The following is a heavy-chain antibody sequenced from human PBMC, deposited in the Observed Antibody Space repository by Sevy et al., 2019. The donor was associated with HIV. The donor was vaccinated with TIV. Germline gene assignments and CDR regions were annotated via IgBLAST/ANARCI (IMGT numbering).Heavy chain of an antibody. V-gene: IGHV3-23*01. CDR1: GFTFSSYA. D-gene: IGHD3-22*01. J-gene: IGHJ1*01. CDR3: AKDGKHITMIVVVISAEYFQH. CDR2: ISGSGGST. Sequence: GGSLRLSCAASGFTFSSYAMSRVRQAPGKGLEWVSAISGSGGSTYYADSVKGRFTISRDNSKNTLYLQMNSLRAEDTAVYYCAKDGKHITMIVVVISAEYFQHWGQGTLVTVSS.